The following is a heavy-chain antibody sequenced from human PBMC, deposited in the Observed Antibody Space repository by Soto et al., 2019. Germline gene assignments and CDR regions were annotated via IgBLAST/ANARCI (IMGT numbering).Heavy chain of an antibody. J-gene: IGHJ4*02. CDR1: GYTFSTYG. CDR3: ARADCFGATCYSGDY. D-gene: IGHD2-15*01. CDR2: TSPNNDNT. V-gene: IGHV1-18*01. Sequence: QVQLVQSGAEVKMPGASVKVSCKTSGYTFSTYGIAWVRQAPGQAPEWVGWTSPNNDNTHFAQKLQGRITLTTDPSTSSVYMQLRSLRSADTAVYYCARADCFGATCYSGDYWGQGTLVTVSS.